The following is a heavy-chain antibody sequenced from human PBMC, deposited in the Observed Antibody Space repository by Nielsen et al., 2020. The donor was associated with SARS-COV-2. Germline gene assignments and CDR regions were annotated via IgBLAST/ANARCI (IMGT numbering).Heavy chain of an antibody. CDR2: IDPSDSYT. J-gene: IGHJ6*02. Sequence: GESLKISCKGSGYSFTSYWISWVRQMPGKGLEWMGRIDPSDSYTNYSPSFQGHVTISADKSISTAYLQWSSLKASDTAMYYCARLGIAGQTGYYYYGMDVWGQGTTVTVSS. CDR1: GYSFTSYW. CDR3: ARLGIAGQTGYYYYGMDV. V-gene: IGHV5-10-1*01. D-gene: IGHD1-1*01.